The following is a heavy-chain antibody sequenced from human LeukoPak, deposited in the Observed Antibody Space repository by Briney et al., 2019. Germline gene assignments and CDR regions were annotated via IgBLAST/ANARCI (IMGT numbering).Heavy chain of an antibody. D-gene: IGHD4-17*01. V-gene: IGHV1-46*01. CDR1: GYTFTSYY. CDR2: INPSGGST. J-gene: IGHJ4*02. Sequence: ASVKVSCKAPGYTFTSYYMHWVRQAPGQGLGWMGIINPSGGSTSYAQKFQGRVTMTRDTPTSTVYMELSSLRSEDTAVYYCARAATVTIRTAAGYWGQGTLVTVSS. CDR3: ARAATVTIRTAAGY.